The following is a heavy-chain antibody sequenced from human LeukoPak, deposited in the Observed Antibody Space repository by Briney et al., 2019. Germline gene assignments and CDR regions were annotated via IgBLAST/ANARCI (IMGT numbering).Heavy chain of an antibody. V-gene: IGHV4-39*01. J-gene: IGHJ4*02. CDR1: GGSVSSATAF. D-gene: IGHD3-3*01. CDR3: ARHVGGSRYYDFWSGYYTDF. Sequence: SETLSLTCTVSGGSVSSATAFWGWIRKPPGKGLEWLGTIYYSGSTYYNPSLKSRVTTSVDTSKNQFSLTLSSVTAADTAVYYCARHVGGSRYYDFWSGYYTDFWGQGTLVTVSS. CDR2: IYYSGST.